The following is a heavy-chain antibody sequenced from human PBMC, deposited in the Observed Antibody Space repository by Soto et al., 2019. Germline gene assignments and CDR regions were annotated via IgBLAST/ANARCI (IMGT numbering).Heavy chain of an antibody. Sequence: GESLKISCKGSGYSFTSYWIGWVRQMPGKGLEWMGIIYPGDSDTRYSPSFQGQVTISADKSISTAYLQWSSLKASDTAMYYCAIVERRCYCYHGVEGWGQGTPVAVSS. J-gene: IGHJ6*02. D-gene: IGHD1-1*01. CDR1: GYSFTSYW. V-gene: IGHV5-51*01. CDR3: AIVERRCYCYHGVEG. CDR2: IYPGDSDT.